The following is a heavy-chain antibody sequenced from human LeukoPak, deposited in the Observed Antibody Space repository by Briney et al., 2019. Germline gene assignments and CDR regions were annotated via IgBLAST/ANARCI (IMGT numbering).Heavy chain of an antibody. V-gene: IGHV3-30*02. CDR3: AKSRGYSYGYPFDY. Sequence: GGSPRLSCAVSGFTFTDYWMNWVRQAPGKGLEWVAFIRYDGSNKYYADSVKGRFTISRDNSKNTLYLQMNSLRAEDTAVYYCAKSRGYSYGYPFDYWGQGTLVTVSS. CDR2: IRYDGSNK. CDR1: GFTFTDYW. J-gene: IGHJ4*02. D-gene: IGHD5-18*01.